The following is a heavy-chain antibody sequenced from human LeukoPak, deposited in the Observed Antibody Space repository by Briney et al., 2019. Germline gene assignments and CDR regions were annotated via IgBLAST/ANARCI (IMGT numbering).Heavy chain of an antibody. V-gene: IGHV3-21*03. CDR3: TTDTNYDFWSGYPRFDY. D-gene: IGHD3-3*01. J-gene: IGHJ4*02. CDR2: ITSGSSYI. CDR1: GFTFSSYN. Sequence: GGSLRLSCAASGFTFSSYNMNWVRQAPGQGLEWVSSITSGSSYIYYADSVKGRFTISRDNAKSSLYLQMNSLKTEDTAVYYCTTDTNYDFWSGYPRFDYWGQGTLVTVSS.